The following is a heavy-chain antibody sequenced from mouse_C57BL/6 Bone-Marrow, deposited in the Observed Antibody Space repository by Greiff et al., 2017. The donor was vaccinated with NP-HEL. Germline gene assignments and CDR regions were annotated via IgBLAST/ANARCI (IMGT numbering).Heavy chain of an antibody. D-gene: IGHD2-3*01. CDR3: TRKGIYDGFSWFAY. Sequence: QVQLQQPGAELVRPGASVTLSCKASGYTFTDYEMHWVKQTPVHGLEWIGAIDPETGGTAYNQKFKGKAILTADKSSSTAYMELRSLTSEDSAVYYCTRKGIYDGFSWFAYWGQGTLVTVSA. V-gene: IGHV1-15*01. J-gene: IGHJ3*01. CDR1: GYTFTDYE. CDR2: IDPETGGT.